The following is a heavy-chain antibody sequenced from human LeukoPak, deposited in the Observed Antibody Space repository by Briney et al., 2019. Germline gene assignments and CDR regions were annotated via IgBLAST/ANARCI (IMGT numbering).Heavy chain of an antibody. J-gene: IGHJ4*02. CDR1: GFTFSSYS. CDR2: ITSSSSTI. D-gene: IGHD3-22*01. Sequence: GGSLRLSCAASGFTFSSYSMNWVRQAPGKGLEWVSYITSSSSTIYYADSVKGRFTISRDNAKNSLYLQMNSLRAEDTAVYYCARGRGRYYYDSSGYPRYYFDYWGQGTLVTVSS. V-gene: IGHV3-48*04. CDR3: ARGRGRYYYDSSGYPRYYFDY.